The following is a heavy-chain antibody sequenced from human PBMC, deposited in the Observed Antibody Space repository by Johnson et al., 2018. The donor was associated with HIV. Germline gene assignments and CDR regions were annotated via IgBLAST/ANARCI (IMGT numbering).Heavy chain of an antibody. CDR3: AKERLLHDAFDF. Sequence: QVHLVESGGGVVQPGRSLRLSCAASGFTFSSYGMHWVRQAPGKGLEWVAVISYDGKNKYYADSVKGRFTISRDKSKNTMYLKMNSLRDEDTAVYHCAKERLLHDAFDFWGQGTMVTVSS. J-gene: IGHJ3*01. V-gene: IGHV3-30*18. CDR2: ISYDGKNK. CDR1: GFTFSSYG. D-gene: IGHD5-18*01.